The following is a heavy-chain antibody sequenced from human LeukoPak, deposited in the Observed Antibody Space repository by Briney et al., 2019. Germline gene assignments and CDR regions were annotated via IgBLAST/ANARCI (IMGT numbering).Heavy chain of an antibody. D-gene: IGHD6-13*01. V-gene: IGHV4-39*07. CDR2: IYYTGSS. Sequence: SETLSLTCTVSGGSISSSSYYWGWIRQPPGKGLEWIGSIYYTGSSYYNPSLRSRVTISVDRSKNQFSLKLNSVTAADTAVYYCARGGASAAFAYWGQGTLVTVSS. CDR1: GGSISSSSYY. CDR3: ARGGASAAFAY. J-gene: IGHJ4*02.